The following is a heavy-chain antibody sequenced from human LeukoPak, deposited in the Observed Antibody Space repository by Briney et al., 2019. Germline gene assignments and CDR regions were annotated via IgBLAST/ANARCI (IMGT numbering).Heavy chain of an antibody. V-gene: IGHV3-48*02. Sequence: GGSLRLSCAASGFSFSTYRMNWVSQGPGKGLVWVSYISDSSRTIHYADSVKGRFTISRDNAKSSLYLEMNSLRDEDTGVYYCATGEWIHWGQGTLVTVSS. CDR2: ISDSSRTI. D-gene: IGHD3-10*01. J-gene: IGHJ4*02. CDR1: GFSFSTYR. CDR3: ATGEWIH.